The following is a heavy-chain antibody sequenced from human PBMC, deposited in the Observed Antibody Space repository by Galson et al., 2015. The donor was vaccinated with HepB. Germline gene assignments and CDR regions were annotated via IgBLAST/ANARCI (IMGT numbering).Heavy chain of an antibody. Sequence: LSLTCTVSGGSISSYYWSWIRQPPGKGLEWIGYIYYSGSTNYNPSLKSRVTISVDTSKNQFSLKLSSVTAADTAVYYCARVVDSYDFYYYYYMDVWGKGTTVTVSS. V-gene: IGHV4-59*01. CDR3: ARVVDSYDFYYYYYMDV. CDR2: IYYSGST. J-gene: IGHJ6*03. D-gene: IGHD5-18*01. CDR1: GGSISSYY.